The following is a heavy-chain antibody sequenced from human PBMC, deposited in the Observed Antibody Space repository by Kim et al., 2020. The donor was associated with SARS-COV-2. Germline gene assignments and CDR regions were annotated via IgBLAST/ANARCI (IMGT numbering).Heavy chain of an antibody. CDR3: ARVDYDILTGYCIDY. Sequence: GGSLRPSCAASGFTFSSYWMSWVRQAPGKGLEWVANIKQDGSEKYYVDSVKGRFTISRDNAKNSLYLQMNSLRAEDTAVYYCARVDYDILTGYCIDYWGQGTLVTVSS. J-gene: IGHJ4*02. CDR1: GFTFSSYW. CDR2: IKQDGSEK. D-gene: IGHD3-9*01. V-gene: IGHV3-7*03.